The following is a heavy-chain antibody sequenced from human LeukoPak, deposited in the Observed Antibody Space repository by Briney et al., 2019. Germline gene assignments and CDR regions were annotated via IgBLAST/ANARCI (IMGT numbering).Heavy chain of an antibody. CDR1: GGSINSDY. CDR2: MFYTGST. V-gene: IGHV4-59*01. CDR3: ARVSVVYGMDV. J-gene: IGHJ6*02. Sequence: SETLSLTCSVSGGSINSDYWSWIRQPPGKGLEWIGYMFYTGSTNYNPSLKSRVTISLATSKTQFSLKLNSVTPADTAVYYCARVSVVYGMDVWGQGTTVT.